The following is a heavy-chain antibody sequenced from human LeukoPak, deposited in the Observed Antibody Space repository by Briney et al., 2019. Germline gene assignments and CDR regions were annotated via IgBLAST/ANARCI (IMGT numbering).Heavy chain of an antibody. CDR3: ARPTGGYDFWSGYYYFDY. J-gene: IGHJ4*02. Sequence: PGESLKISCKGSGYSFTSYWIGWVRQMPGKGLEWMGIIYPGDSDTRYSPSFQGQVTISADKSISTAYLQWSSLKASDTAMYYRARPTGGYDFWSGYYYFDYWGQGTLVTVSS. CDR2: IYPGDSDT. V-gene: IGHV5-51*01. D-gene: IGHD3-3*01. CDR1: GYSFTSYW.